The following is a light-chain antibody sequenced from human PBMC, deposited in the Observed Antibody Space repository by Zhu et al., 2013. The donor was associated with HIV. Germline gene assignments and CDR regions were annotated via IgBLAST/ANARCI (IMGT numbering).Light chain of an antibody. CDR2: DDT. V-gene: IGLV3-21*03. CDR1: NIGSKS. CDR3: QVWDGSTDHPVI. J-gene: IGLJ2*01. Sequence: SYELTQPPSVSVAPGKTAKITCGGNNIGSKSVHWYQEKPGQAPVVVVYDDTDRPSGIPERFSGSISGNTATLTISRVEAGDEADYYCQVWDGSTDHPVIFGGGTKLTVL.